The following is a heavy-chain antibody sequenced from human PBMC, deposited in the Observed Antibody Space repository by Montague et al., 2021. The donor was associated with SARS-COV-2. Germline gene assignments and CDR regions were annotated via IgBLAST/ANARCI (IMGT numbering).Heavy chain of an antibody. J-gene: IGHJ6*02. V-gene: IGHV4-39*01. Sequence: ETLSLTCAVSGGSISSSSYYWGWIRQPPGKGLEWIGSIHYSGSTYYNSSLKSRVSISVDTSKNQFSLKLSSVTAADTAVYYCARLWDTVYYYYGMDVWGQGTTVTVSS. CDR1: GGSISSSSYY. CDR3: ARLWDTVYYYYGMDV. CDR2: IHYSGST. D-gene: IGHD1-26*01.